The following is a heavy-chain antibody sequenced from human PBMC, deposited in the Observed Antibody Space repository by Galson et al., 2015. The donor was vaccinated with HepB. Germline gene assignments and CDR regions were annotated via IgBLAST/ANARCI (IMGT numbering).Heavy chain of an antibody. CDR1: GFTFSSYA. CDR3: ARVGSSGWYGAFDI. J-gene: IGHJ3*02. V-gene: IGHV3-33*08. D-gene: IGHD6-19*01. Sequence: SLRLSCAASGFTFSSYAMHWVRQAPGKGLEWVAVIWYDGSNKYYADSVKGRFTISRDNSKNTLYLQMNSLRAEDTAVYYCARVGSSGWYGAFDIWGQGTMVTVSS. CDR2: IWYDGSNK.